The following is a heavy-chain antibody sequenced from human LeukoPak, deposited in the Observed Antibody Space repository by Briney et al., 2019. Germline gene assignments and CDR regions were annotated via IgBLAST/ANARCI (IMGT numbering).Heavy chain of an antibody. CDR1: GFTFTSSA. Sequence: GTSVKVSCKASGFTFTSSAMQWVRQARGQRLEWIGWIVVGSGNTNYAQKFQERVTITRDMSTSTAYMELSSLRSEDTAVYYCATSRLGIVPHYFDYWGQGTLVTVSS. J-gene: IGHJ4*02. CDR2: IVVGSGNT. CDR3: ATSRLGIVPHYFDY. D-gene: IGHD1-26*01. V-gene: IGHV1-58*02.